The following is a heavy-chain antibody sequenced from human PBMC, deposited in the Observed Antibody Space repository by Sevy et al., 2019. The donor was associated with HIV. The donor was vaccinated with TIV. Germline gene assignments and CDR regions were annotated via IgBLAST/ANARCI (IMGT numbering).Heavy chain of an antibody. CDR3: ARVGKEYYYYYGMDV. CDR2: ISSSSSYI. Sequence: VGSLRLSCAASGFTFSSYSMNWVRQAPGKGLEWVSSISSSSSYIYYADSVKGRFTISRDNAKNSLYLQMNSLRAEDTAVYYCARVGKEYYYYYGMDVWGQGTTVTVSS. J-gene: IGHJ6*02. V-gene: IGHV3-21*01. CDR1: GFTFSSYS.